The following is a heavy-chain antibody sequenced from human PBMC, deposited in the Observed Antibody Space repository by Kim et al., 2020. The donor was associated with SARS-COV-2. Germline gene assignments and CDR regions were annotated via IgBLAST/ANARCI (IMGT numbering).Heavy chain of an antibody. Sequence: ASVKVSCKASGYTFTGYYIHWVRQAPGQGLEWMGWINTNSGGTNYAQKFQGRVTMTRDMSISTAYMELSGLRSDDTAVYYCAREAPYSGRGCFDYWGQGTLVTVSS. CDR1: GYTFTGYY. V-gene: IGHV1-2*02. J-gene: IGHJ4*02. CDR2: INTNSGGT. D-gene: IGHD1-26*01. CDR3: AREAPYSGRGCFDY.